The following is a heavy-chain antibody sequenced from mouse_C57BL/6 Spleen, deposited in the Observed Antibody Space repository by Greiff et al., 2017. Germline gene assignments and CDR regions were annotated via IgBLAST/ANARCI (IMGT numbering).Heavy chain of an antibody. J-gene: IGHJ2*01. D-gene: IGHD1-1*01. Sequence: QVQLQQPGAELVKPGASVTLSCKASGYTFTSYWIPWVKQRPGQGLEWMGDIFPASGSTNYNQKFKSKATLTVDTSSSTAFMQLSSLTSEDSAVYYCGRKYYGSSTYYLDYWSQGTPLTVSS. CDR2: IFPASGST. CDR3: GRKYYGSSTYYLDY. V-gene: IGHV1-55*01. CDR1: GYTFTSYW.